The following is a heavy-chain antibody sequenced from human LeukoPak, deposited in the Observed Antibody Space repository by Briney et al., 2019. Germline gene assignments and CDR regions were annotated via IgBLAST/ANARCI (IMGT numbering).Heavy chain of an antibody. Sequence: GGSLRLSCAASGFTFSSYAMSWVRQAPGKGLEWVSAISGSGGSTYYADSVKGRFTISRDNSKNTLYLQMNSLRAEDTAAYYCAKDLESGYCSSTSCYVFDYWGQGTLVTVSS. V-gene: IGHV3-23*01. CDR2: ISGSGGST. D-gene: IGHD2-2*01. CDR1: GFTFSSYA. CDR3: AKDLESGYCSSTSCYVFDY. J-gene: IGHJ4*02.